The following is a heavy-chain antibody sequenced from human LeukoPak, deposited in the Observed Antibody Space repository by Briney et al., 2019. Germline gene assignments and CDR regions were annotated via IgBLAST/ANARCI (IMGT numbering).Heavy chain of an antibody. CDR2: IYSGGGT. V-gene: IGHV3-53*04. CDR1: GFTVSSNY. J-gene: IGHJ6*02. Sequence: GGSLRLSCAASGFTVSSNYMSWVRQAPGKGLEWVSVIYSGGGTYYADSVKGRFTISRHNSKNTLYLQMNSLRAEDTAVYYCARGGSGRTYGMDVWGQGTTVTVSS. CDR3: ARGGSGRTYGMDV. D-gene: IGHD3-10*01.